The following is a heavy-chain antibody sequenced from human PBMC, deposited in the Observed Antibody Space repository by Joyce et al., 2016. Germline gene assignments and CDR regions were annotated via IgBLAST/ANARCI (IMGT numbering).Heavy chain of an antibody. CDR1: GYSFSNDG. J-gene: IGHJ6*02. CDR2: IWNDGTNK. D-gene: IGHD6-6*01. Sequence: QVQLVESGGGVVQPGRSLRLSCFAAGYSFSNDGMNWVRQAPGKGLGWVAVIWNDGTNKYYAESVKGRFTVSRDISKNTLYLHMNSLGGDDTDVYYCARVLNEDASSFSWHGMDVWGPGTTVIVSS. V-gene: IGHV3-33*01. CDR3: ARVLNEDASSFSWHGMDV.